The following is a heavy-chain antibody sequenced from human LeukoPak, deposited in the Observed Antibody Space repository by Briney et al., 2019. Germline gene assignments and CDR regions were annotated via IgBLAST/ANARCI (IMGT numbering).Heavy chain of an antibody. CDR3: ARNRRGIVVVTAIDY. V-gene: IGHV3-48*03. CDR2: ISSSGRTI. J-gene: IGHJ4*02. D-gene: IGHD2-21*02. CDR1: GFTFSSYE. Sequence: QPGGSLRLSCAASGFTFSSYEMNWVRQAPGKGLEWVSYISSSGRTIYYADSVKGRFTISRDNAKNSLYLQMNSLRAEDTAVYYCARNRRGIVVVTAIDYWGQGTLVTVSS.